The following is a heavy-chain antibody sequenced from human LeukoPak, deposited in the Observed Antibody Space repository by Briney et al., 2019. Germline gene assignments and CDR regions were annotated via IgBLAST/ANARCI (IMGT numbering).Heavy chain of an antibody. J-gene: IGHJ5*02. CDR2: LDPEDGET. V-gene: IGHV1-24*01. D-gene: IGHD6-13*01. CDR1: GYTLTELS. Sequence: GASVKVSCKVSGYTLTELSMHWVRQAPGKGLEWMGGLDPEDGETIYAQKFQGRVTMTEDTSTDTAYMELRSLRSDDTAVYYCARDLLTMYSSSWYGDWFDPWGQGTLVTVSS. CDR3: ARDLLTMYSSSWYGDWFDP.